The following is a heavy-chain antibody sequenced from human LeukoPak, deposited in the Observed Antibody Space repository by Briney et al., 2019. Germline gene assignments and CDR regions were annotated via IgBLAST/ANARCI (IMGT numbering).Heavy chain of an antibody. D-gene: IGHD2-21*02. J-gene: IGHJ2*01. CDR1: GGSISSYY. CDR2: IYYSGST. CDR3: ARMLRDYCGGDCYRPWYFDL. V-gene: IGHV4-59*08. Sequence: SETRSLTCTVSGGSISSYYWSWIRQPPGKGLEWIGYIYYSGSTNYNPSLKSRVTISVDTSKNQFSLKLSSVTAADTAVYYCARMLRDYCGGDCYRPWYFDLWGRGTLVTVSS.